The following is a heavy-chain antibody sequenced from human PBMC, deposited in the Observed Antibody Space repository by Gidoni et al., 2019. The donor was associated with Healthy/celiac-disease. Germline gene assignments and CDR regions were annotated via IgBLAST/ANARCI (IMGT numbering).Heavy chain of an antibody. CDR2: ISGSGGST. D-gene: IGHD6-13*01. V-gene: IGHV3-23*01. CDR1: GFTFSSYA. Sequence: EVQLLESGGGLVQPGGSLRLSCAASGFTFSSYAMSWVRQAPGKGLEWVSAISGSGGSTYYADSVKGRFTISRDNSKNTLYLQMNSLRAEDTAVYYCAKDGASHASSSWFYFDYWGQGTLVTVSS. CDR3: AKDGASHASSSWFYFDY. J-gene: IGHJ4*02.